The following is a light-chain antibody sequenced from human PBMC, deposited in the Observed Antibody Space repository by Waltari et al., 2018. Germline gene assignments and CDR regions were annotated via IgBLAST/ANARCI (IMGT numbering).Light chain of an antibody. CDR3: QQRSNWPPAT. V-gene: IGKV3-11*01. Sequence: EIVLTQSPATLSLSPGERATLSCRASQSVSSYLAWYQQTPGQAPRLLIYDASNRATGIPARFSGSGSGTDFTLTISSLEPEDFAVYYCQQRSNWPPATFGQGTKLEIK. J-gene: IGKJ2*01. CDR2: DAS. CDR1: QSVSSY.